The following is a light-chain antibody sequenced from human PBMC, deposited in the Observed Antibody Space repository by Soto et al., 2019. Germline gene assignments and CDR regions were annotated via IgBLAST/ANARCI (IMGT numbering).Light chain of an antibody. J-gene: IGKJ5*01. CDR3: QQYGRSPPIT. V-gene: IGKV3-20*01. CDR2: GAS. Sequence: IVMTKYPDTLSVSPGERATLSCRASQSVSSYLAWYQQKLGQAPRLLIYGASSRATGIPDRFSGSGSGTDFTLTISRLEPEDFAVYYCQQYGRSPPITFGQGTRLEIK. CDR1: QSVSSY.